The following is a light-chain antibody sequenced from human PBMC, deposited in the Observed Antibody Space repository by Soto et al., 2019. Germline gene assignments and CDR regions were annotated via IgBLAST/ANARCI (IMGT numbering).Light chain of an antibody. V-gene: IGLV2-14*01. CDR1: SSDVGGYNY. CDR2: EVA. CDR3: TSYTSSITYV. J-gene: IGLJ1*01. Sequence: QSALTQPASVSGSPGQSITISCTGTSSDVGGYNYVSWYQQHPGKAPKRMIYEVANRPSGVSNRFSGSKSGNTDSLTISGLQAEYEADYYCTSYTSSITYVFVTGTKLTVL.